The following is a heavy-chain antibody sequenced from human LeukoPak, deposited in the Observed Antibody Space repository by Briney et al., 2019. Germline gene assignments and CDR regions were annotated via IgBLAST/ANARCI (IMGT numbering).Heavy chain of an antibody. D-gene: IGHD3-10*01. CDR1: GYTFTGYY. J-gene: IGHJ6*02. V-gene: IGHV1-2*02. CDR3: ASDRLWFGELLSVLGYCGMDV. CDR2: INPNSGGT. Sequence: ASVKVSCKASGYTFTGYYMHWVRQAPGQGLEWMGWINPNSGGTNYAQKFQGRVTMTRDTSISTAYVELSRLRSDDTAVYYCASDRLWFGELLSVLGYCGMDVWGQGTTVTVSS.